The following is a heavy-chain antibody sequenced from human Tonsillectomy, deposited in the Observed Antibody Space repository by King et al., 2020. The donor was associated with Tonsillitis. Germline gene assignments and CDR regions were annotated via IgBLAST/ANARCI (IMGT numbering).Heavy chain of an antibody. CDR1: GFTFSSYG. D-gene: IGHD6-13*01. J-gene: IGHJ4*02. V-gene: IGHV3-30*18. CDR2: ISYDGSNK. CDR3: AKDPSSSWYCDFDY. Sequence: VQLVESGGGVVQPGRSLRLSCAASGFTFSSYGMHWVRQAPGKGREWVAVISYDGSNKYYADSLKGRFTISRDNSKNTLYLQMNSLRAEDTAVYYCAKDPSSSWYCDFDYWGQGTLVTVSS.